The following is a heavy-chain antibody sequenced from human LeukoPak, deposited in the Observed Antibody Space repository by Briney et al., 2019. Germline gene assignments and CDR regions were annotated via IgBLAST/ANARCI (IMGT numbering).Heavy chain of an antibody. CDR2: IYYSGST. CDR1: GGSISSGGYY. V-gene: IGHV4-31*03. CDR3: ARDVTVVVPAAIVRWFNP. Sequence: PSQTLSLTCTVSGGSISSGGYYWSWIRQHPGKGLEWIGCIYYSGSTYYNPSLKSRVTISVDTSKNQFSLKLSSVTAADTAVYYCARDVTVVVPAAIVRWFNPWGQGTLVTVSS. D-gene: IGHD2-2*01. J-gene: IGHJ5*02.